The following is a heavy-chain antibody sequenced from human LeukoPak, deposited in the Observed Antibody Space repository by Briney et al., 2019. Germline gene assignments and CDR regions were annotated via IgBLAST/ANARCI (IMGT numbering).Heavy chain of an antibody. CDR2: IYYSGST. V-gene: IGHV4-39*07. D-gene: IGHD6-13*01. Sequence: WFRQPPGKGLEWIGSIYYSGSTYYNPSLKSRVTISVDTSKNQFSLKLSSVTAADTAVYYCARGAGAAVFDYWGQGTLVTVSS. CDR3: ARGAGAAVFDY. J-gene: IGHJ4*02.